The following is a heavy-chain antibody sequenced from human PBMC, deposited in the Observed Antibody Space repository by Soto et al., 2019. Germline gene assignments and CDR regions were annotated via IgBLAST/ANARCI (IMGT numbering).Heavy chain of an antibody. CDR3: ARGGPENDY. D-gene: IGHD1-26*01. CDR1: GGTFSSYA. Sequence: QVQLVQSGAEVKKPGSSVKVSCKASGGTFSSYALSWVRQAPGQGLEWMGGIIPMSGATNYAQKFQGRVTFTADESTNTAYLELTILRSEDTAVYYCARGGPENDYWGQGTLVTVSS. J-gene: IGHJ4*02. V-gene: IGHV1-69*12. CDR2: IIPMSGAT.